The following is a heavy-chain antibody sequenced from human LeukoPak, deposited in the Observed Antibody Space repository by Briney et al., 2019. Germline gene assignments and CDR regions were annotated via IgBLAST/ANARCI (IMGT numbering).Heavy chain of an antibody. CDR1: GFTFSRFS. V-gene: IGHV3-23*01. Sequence: GRSLRLSCAASGFTFSRFSMSWVRQAPGKGRECVSTISGIVGTTYHADAVKGWPTTSTDNSTNSLYLQMNSLRAEDTAVYYCAKDVGLGRQWLGYWGQGTLVTVSS. J-gene: IGHJ4*02. CDR2: ISGIVGTT. CDR3: AKDVGLGRQWLGY. D-gene: IGHD6-19*01.